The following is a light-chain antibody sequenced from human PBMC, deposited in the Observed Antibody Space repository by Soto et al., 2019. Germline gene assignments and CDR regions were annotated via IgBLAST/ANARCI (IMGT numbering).Light chain of an antibody. CDR2: EVS. CDR1: SSDVGGYNC. V-gene: IGLV2-8*01. CDR3: SSYAGSNIPVV. J-gene: IGLJ2*01. Sequence: QSALTQPPSASGSPGQSVTISCTGTSSDVGGYNCVSWYQQHPGKAPKLMIYEVSKRPSGVPDRFSGSKSGNTASLTVSGLQAEVEADYYCSSYAGSNIPVVFGGGTQLTVL.